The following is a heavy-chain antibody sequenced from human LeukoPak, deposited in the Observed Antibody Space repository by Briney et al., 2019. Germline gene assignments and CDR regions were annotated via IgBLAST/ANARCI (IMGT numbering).Heavy chain of an antibody. CDR3: ARVVVPAAIIGPFDP. Sequence: ASVKVSCKASGYTFTSYAMHWVRQAPGQWLEWMGWINAGNGNTKYSQKFQGRVTITRDTSASTAYMELSSLRSEDTAVYYCARVVVPAAIIGPFDPWGQGTLVTVSS. J-gene: IGHJ5*02. V-gene: IGHV1-3*01. CDR2: INAGNGNT. D-gene: IGHD2-2*01. CDR1: GYTFTSYA.